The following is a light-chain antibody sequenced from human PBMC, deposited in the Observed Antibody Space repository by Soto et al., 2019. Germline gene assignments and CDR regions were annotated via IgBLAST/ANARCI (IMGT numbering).Light chain of an antibody. Sequence: EIVLTQSPGTLSFSPGERATLSCRASQSVSSSYLAWYQQKPGQAPRLLIYGASSRATGIPDRFSGSGSGTDFTLTIGRLEPEDFAVYYCQQYGSSPRTFGQGTKVDIK. CDR1: QSVSSSY. CDR2: GAS. V-gene: IGKV3-20*01. CDR3: QQYGSSPRT. J-gene: IGKJ1*01.